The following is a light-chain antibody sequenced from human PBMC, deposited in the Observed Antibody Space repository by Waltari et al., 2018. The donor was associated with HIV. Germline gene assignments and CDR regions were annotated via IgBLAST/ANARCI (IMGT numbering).Light chain of an antibody. J-gene: IGLJ3*02. CDR1: SGHSNND. Sequence: QLVLTQSPSASASLGASVKFTCTLSSGHSNNDIAWHQQQPEKGPRYLMKLNSDGSHSKGDGIPDRFSGSSSGAERYLTISSLQSEDEADYYCQTWDTGIRVFGGGTKLTVL. CDR2: LNSDGSH. CDR3: QTWDTGIRV. V-gene: IGLV4-69*01.